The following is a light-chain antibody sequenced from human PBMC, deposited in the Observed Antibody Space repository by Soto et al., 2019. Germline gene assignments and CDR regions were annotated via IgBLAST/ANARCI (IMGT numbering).Light chain of an antibody. Sequence: QAVVTQEPSLTVSPGGTVTLTCASSTGAVTSGYYPNWFQQKPGQAPRALIYSTSNKHYWTPARFSGSLLGGKAALTLSGVQPEDEAEYYCLLYYGGPGVFGGGTKVTVL. J-gene: IGLJ2*01. CDR3: LLYYGGPGV. CDR2: STS. CDR1: TGAVTSGYY. V-gene: IGLV7-43*01.